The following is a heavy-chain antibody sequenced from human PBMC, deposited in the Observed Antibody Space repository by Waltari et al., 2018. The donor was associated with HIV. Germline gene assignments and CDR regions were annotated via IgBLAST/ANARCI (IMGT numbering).Heavy chain of an antibody. CDR3: ARDYFGELLGWFDV. D-gene: IGHD3-10*01. Sequence: QLQLQESGPGLVKPSGTLSLTCAVSGAPIPSGNWWSWVRQPPGKGLEWIGEIYHLGSTNYNPSLTGRVTISVDKSKNEFSLTLTSVTAADTAVYYCARDYFGELLGWFDVWGQGTLVTVSS. CDR1: GAPIPSGNW. J-gene: IGHJ5*02. V-gene: IGHV4-4*02. CDR2: IYHLGST.